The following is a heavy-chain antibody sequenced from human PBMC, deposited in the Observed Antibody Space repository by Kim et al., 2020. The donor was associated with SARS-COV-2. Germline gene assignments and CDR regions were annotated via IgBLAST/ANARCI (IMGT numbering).Heavy chain of an antibody. Sequence: GGSLRLSCAASGFTFSSYAMSWVRQAPGKGLEWVSGITGNGGGTYYADSVKGRFTISRDNSKNTLSLQMNSLIAEDTAVYYCAKRTKYSGGNYDFDFCG. J-gene: IGHJ4*01. CDR3: AKRTKYSGGNYDFDF. D-gene: IGHD1-26*01. CDR1: GFTFSSYA. CDR2: ITGNGGGT. V-gene: IGHV3-23*01.